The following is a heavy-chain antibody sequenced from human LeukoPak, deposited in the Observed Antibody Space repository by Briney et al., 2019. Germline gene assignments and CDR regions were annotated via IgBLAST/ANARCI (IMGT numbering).Heavy chain of an antibody. V-gene: IGHV4-59*08. D-gene: IGHD3-10*01. J-gene: IGHJ4*02. CDR3: ARQGYYGSGSYYNDY. CDR1: GGSISSYY. CDR2: IYYSGST. Sequence: SETLSLTCTVSGGSISSYYWSWIRQPPGKGLEWIGYIYYSGSTNYNPSLKSRVTISVDTSRNQFSLKLTSVTAADTAVYYCARQGYYGSGSYYNDYWGQGTLVTVSS.